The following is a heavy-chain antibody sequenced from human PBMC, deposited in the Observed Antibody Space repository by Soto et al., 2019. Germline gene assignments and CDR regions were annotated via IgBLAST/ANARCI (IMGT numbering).Heavy chain of an antibody. J-gene: IGHJ4*02. CDR1: SVSNAW. D-gene: IGHD3-10*01. V-gene: IGHV3-15*07. Sequence: SVSNAWMNWVRPAPGKGLEWVGRIKSKTDGRTTDYAAPVKGRFTISRDDSKNTLYLQMNSLKTEDTAVYYCTTDRGYWGQGTLVTVSS. CDR2: IKSKTDGRTT. CDR3: TTDRGY.